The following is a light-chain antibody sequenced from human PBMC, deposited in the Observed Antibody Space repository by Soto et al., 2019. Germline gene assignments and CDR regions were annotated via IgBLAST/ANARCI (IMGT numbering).Light chain of an antibody. CDR1: QSISDX. Sequence: DTQMTQSPSTLSASVGDRVTITCRASQSISDXXXWYQQKPGKAPKLLIYKASRLQSGVPSRFSGSGSGTEFTLTISGLQAEDFATYYCQHYNDYPWTFGQGTKVEI. CDR3: QHYNDYPWT. CDR2: KAS. J-gene: IGKJ1*01. V-gene: IGKV1-5*03.